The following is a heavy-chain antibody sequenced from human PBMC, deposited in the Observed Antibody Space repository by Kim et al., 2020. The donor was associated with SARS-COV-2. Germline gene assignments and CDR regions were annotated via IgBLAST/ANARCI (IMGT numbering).Heavy chain of an antibody. CDR2: IRAYNGNT. J-gene: IGHJ6*02. Sequence: ASVKVSCKASGYTFTSYGISWVRQAPGQGLEWMGWIRAYNGNTNYAQKLQGRVTMTTDTSTSTAYMELRSLRSDDTAVYYCARDRIGTIAVAGSYYYYGMDVWGQGTTVTVSS. V-gene: IGHV1-18*01. D-gene: IGHD6-19*01. CDR1: GYTFTSYG. CDR3: ARDRIGTIAVAGSYYYYGMDV.